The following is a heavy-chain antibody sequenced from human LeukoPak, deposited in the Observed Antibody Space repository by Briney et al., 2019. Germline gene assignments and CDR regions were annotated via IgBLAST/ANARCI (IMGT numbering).Heavy chain of an antibody. CDR3: ARGDTAMFMDY. Sequence: PGGSLRLSCAASGFTVSSNYMSWVRQAPGKGLEWVSVIYSGGSTYYADSVKGRFSISRDNSKNTLFLQMNSLRAEDTAIYYCARGDTAMFMDYWGQGTLVTVSS. CDR1: GFTVSSNY. D-gene: IGHD5-18*01. J-gene: IGHJ4*02. CDR2: IYSGGST. V-gene: IGHV3-53*01.